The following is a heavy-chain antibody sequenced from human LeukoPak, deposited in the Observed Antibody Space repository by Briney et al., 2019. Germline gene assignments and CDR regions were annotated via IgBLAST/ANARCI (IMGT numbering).Heavy chain of an antibody. Sequence: PGGSLRLSCAASGFTFSSYAMHWVRQAPGKGLEWVAFIRYDGSNKYYADSVKGRFTISRDNSKNTLYLQMNSLRAEDTAVYYCAKEGSYYGDSRGYFDYWGQGTLVTVSS. CDR1: GFTFSSYA. V-gene: IGHV3-30*02. CDR2: IRYDGSNK. CDR3: AKEGSYYGDSRGYFDY. J-gene: IGHJ4*02. D-gene: IGHD4-17*01.